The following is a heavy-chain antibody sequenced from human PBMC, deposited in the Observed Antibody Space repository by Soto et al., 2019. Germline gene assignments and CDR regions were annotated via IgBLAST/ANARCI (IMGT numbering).Heavy chain of an antibody. CDR2: ISAYNGNT. V-gene: IGHV1-18*01. D-gene: IGHD2-15*01. CDR1: GYTFTSYG. J-gene: IGHJ4*02. Sequence: QVQLVQSGAEVKKPGASVKVSCEASGYTFTSYGISWVRQAPGQGLEWMGWISAYNGNTNYAQKLQGRVTMTTDTSTSTAYMELRSLRSDDTAVYYCARVSKTTPYFFSVQERGAFDYWGQGTLVTVSS. CDR3: ARVSKTTPYFFSVQERGAFDY.